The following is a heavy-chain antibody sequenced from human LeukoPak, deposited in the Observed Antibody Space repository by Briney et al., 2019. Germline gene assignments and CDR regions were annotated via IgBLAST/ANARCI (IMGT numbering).Heavy chain of an antibody. CDR3: ARARFGYNRGPFDY. CDR1: GFIFSSYA. CDR2: ISYDGSNK. D-gene: IGHD5-24*01. V-gene: IGHV3-30-3*01. Sequence: GGSLRLSCAASGFIFSSYAMHWVRQAPGKGLGWVAFISYDGSNKHYAEPVQGRFTISRDNSKNTLYLQMNSLRPEDTAVYYCARARFGYNRGPFDYWGQGILVTVSS. J-gene: IGHJ4*02.